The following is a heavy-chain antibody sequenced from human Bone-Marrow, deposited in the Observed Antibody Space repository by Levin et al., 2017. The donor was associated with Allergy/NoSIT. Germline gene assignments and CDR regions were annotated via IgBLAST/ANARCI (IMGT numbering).Heavy chain of an antibody. V-gene: IGHV3-30*03. D-gene: IGHD2-21*02. CDR2: VLYDENRR. CDR3: IISPGAATRLTAG. J-gene: IGHJ4*02. CDR1: GFSLTSYA. Sequence: PGGSLRLSCEASGFSLTSYAMNWVRQAPGKGLEWVAAVLYDENRRYYGDSVRGRFTISRDNSKNTVFLEMNSLRPDDTAIYYCIISPGAATRLTAGWGQGTLVTVSS.